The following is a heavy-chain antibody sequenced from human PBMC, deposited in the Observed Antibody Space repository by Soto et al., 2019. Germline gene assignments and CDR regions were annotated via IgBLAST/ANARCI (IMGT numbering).Heavy chain of an antibody. CDR2: INPNGGTK. D-gene: IGHD2-15*01. CDR1: GYSFTTYY. Sequence: QVVQSGAEVRKPGASVKVSCKASGYSFTTYYIHWFRQAPGQGLEWMAIINPNGGTKNYAQKFRGRVTVTRDMSASTVYMELSSLRSDDTAIYYCAAYCSGGGCPPGPWTWGRGTMVTVSS. CDR3: AAYCSGGGCPPGPWT. V-gene: IGHV1-46*03. J-gene: IGHJ3*01.